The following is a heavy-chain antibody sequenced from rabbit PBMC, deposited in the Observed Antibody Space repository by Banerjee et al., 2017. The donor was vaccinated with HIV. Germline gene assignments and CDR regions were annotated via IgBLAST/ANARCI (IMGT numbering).Heavy chain of an antibody. D-gene: IGHD1-1*01. CDR3: ARGTISGYDL. V-gene: IGHV1S45*01. Sequence: QEQLVESGGGLVQPEGSLTLTCTASGFSFSSSYCMSWVRQAPGKGLEWIGCIFSGSGSTWYASWAKGRFTISKTSSTTVTLQMTSLTAADTATYFCARGTISGYDLWGQGTLVTVS. CDR2: IFSGSGST. CDR1: GFSFSSSYC. J-gene: IGHJ3*01.